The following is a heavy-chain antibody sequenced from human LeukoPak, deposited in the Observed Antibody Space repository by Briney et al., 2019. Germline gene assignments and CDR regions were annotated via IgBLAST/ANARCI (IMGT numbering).Heavy chain of an antibody. V-gene: IGHV3-23*01. CDR2: IRANGVDR. J-gene: IGHJ5*02. D-gene: IGHD5-18*01. CDR3: VNGGYTTCFDP. Sequence: PGGSLRLSCAASGFTFRDYSMSWVRQAPGKGLEWVSTIRANGVDRYYADSVKGRFTISRSNSKNTVSLEVNSLRAEDTAVYYCVNGGYTTCFDPWGQGTLVTVSS. CDR1: GFTFRDYS.